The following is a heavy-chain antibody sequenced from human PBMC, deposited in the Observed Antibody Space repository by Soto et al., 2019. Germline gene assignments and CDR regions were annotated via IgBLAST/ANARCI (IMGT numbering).Heavy chain of an antibody. CDR2: INPNSGGT. CDR1: GYTFTGYY. J-gene: IGHJ6*02. CDR3: ARVLRYCSGGSCYSNYYYYGMDV. D-gene: IGHD2-15*01. Sequence: ASVKVSCKASGYTFTGYYIHWVRQAPGEGLEWMGWINPNSGGTNYAQKFQGRVTMTRDTSISTAYMELSRLRSDDTAVYYCARVLRYCSGGSCYSNYYYYGMDVWGQGTTVTV. V-gene: IGHV1-2*02.